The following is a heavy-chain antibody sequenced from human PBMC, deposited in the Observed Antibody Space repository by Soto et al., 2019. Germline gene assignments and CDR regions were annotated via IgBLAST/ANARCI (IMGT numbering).Heavy chain of an antibody. Sequence: QVQLVQSGGEVKKPGSSGKVSWKASGGTFSSYGISWVRLAPGQGLEWMGGIIPSYGTANYAQKFQGRVTITADESTSTAYMELSSLRSEDTAVYYCARDPLTTVVTPGFDYWGQGTLVTVSS. J-gene: IGHJ4*02. CDR2: IIPSYGTA. V-gene: IGHV1-69*12. CDR1: GGTFSSYG. D-gene: IGHD4-17*01. CDR3: ARDPLTTVVTPGFDY.